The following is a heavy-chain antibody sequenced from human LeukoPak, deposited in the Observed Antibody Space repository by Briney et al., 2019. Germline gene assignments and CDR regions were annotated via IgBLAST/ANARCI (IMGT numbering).Heavy chain of an antibody. D-gene: IGHD6-19*01. V-gene: IGHV4-34*01. CDR2: INPRGST. Sequence: KPSETLSLTCGVSGGSFSSRYWTWIRQPPGKGLEWIGEINPRGSTNYNPSLESRVTVSADTSRNQLSLSLTSVTAADSAVYFCARGLRQGSAWSWGPKEKSYQYMDVWGTGTTVIVSS. CDR3: ARGLRQGSAWSWGPKEKSYQYMDV. J-gene: IGHJ6*04. CDR1: GGSFSSRY.